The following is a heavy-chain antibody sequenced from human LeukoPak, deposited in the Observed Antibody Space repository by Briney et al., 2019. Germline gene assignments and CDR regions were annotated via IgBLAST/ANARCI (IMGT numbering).Heavy chain of an antibody. V-gene: IGHV3-21*01. CDR1: GFTFSSYS. Sequence: GGSLRLSCAASGFTFSSYSMNWVRQAPGKGLEWVSSISSSSSYIYYADSVKGRFTISRDNAKNSLYLQMNSLRAEDTAVYYCARDGSGSEHYFDYWGQGTLVTVSS. CDR3: ARDGSGSEHYFDY. D-gene: IGHD3-10*01. CDR2: ISSSSSYI. J-gene: IGHJ4*02.